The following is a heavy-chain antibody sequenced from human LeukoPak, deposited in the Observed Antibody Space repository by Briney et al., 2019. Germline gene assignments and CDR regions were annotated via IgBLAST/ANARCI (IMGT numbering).Heavy chain of an antibody. CDR2: IFTSGST. V-gene: IGHV4-61*02. D-gene: IGHD6-6*01. CDR1: GGSIRTGSYY. J-gene: IGHJ1*01. Sequence: PSETLSLXCTVSGGSIRTGSYYWSWIRQPAGKEPQWIGRIFTSGSTNYNPSLKSRVTISVDTSKNQFSLKLSSVTAADTAVYYCARDSSSPRVKYFQHWGQGTLVTVSS. CDR3: ARDSSSPRVKYFQH.